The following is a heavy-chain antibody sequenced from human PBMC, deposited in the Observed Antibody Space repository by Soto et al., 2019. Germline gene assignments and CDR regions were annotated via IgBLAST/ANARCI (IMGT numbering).Heavy chain of an antibody. Sequence: QVQLVQSGAEVKKPGSSVKVSCKASGGTFSSYAISWVRQAPGQGREWRGGVMPIFGTANYAQKFQGRVTITADDSTSTAYLELSSLRSDDTAVSYCARGAYYYPSSGYYPDAFDIWGHGTMVTVSS. CDR2: VMPIFGTA. V-gene: IGHV1-69*01. J-gene: IGHJ3*02. D-gene: IGHD3-22*01. CDR1: GGTFSSYA. CDR3: ARGAYYYPSSGYYPDAFDI.